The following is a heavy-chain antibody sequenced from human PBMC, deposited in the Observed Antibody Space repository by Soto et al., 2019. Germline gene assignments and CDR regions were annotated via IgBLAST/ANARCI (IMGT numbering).Heavy chain of an antibody. V-gene: IGHV4-59*08. CDR3: ASQAKGDWFDP. D-gene: IGHD3-16*01. Sequence: QVQLQESGPGLVKPSETLSLTCTVSGGSISSYYWSWIRQPPAKGLEWIGYIYYSGSTNYNPSLKSRVTISVDTSENQFALKLSSETAADTAVEYCASQAKGDWFDPWGQGTLVTVAA. CDR1: GGSISSYY. J-gene: IGHJ5*02. CDR2: IYYSGST.